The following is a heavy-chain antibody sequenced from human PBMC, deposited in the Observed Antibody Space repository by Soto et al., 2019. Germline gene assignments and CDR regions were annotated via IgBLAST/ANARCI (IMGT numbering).Heavy chain of an antibody. CDR2: ISGSGGNT. CDR3: AKCLRGGARPGDY. D-gene: IGHD1-26*01. Sequence: GGSLRLSCVASGFSFSDYAMNWVRQAPGKGLEWVSAISGSGGNTYYQDSVKGRFTISRDNSKNTLYLQLNSLSVEDTAVYYCAKCLRGGARPGDYWGPGTLVTVSS. CDR1: GFSFSDYA. J-gene: IGHJ4*02. V-gene: IGHV3-23*01.